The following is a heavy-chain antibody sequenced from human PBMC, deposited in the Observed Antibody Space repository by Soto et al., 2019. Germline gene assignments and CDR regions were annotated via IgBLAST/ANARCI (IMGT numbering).Heavy chain of an antibody. CDR3: ARDGGYDLHYFDY. D-gene: IGHD5-12*01. CDR1: GGTFSSYT. V-gene: IGHV1-69*08. Sequence: QVQLVQSGAEVKKPGSSVKVSCKASGGTFSSYTISWVRQAPGQGLEWIGRIIPILGIANYAQKFQGRVTITADKSTSTAYMELSSLRSEDTAVYYCARDGGYDLHYFDYWGQGTLVTVSS. CDR2: IIPILGIA. J-gene: IGHJ4*02.